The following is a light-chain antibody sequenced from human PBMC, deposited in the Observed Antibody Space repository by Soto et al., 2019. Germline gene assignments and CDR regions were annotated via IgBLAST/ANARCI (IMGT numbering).Light chain of an antibody. CDR2: DNN. J-gene: IGLJ2*01. CDR3: GTWDSSLTSEV. Sequence: QSVLTQPPSVSAAPGQKVTISCSGSSSNIGKNSVSWYQQVPGTAPKLLIRDNNQRPSGIPDRFSGSKSGTSATLAITGLQAGDEADYYCGTWDSSLTSEVFGGGTKLTVL. CDR1: SSNIGKNS. V-gene: IGLV1-51*01.